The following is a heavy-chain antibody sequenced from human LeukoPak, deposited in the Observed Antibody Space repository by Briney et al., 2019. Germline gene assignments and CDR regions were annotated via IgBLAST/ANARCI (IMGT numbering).Heavy chain of an antibody. D-gene: IGHD5-12*01. Sequence: GTSLRLSCVASGFTFNNYWMTWIRQAPGKGLEWVANIKPDGSEGYYLDSLKGRFTISRDNAKNSLYLEMTNLRVEDTAVYYCARSGGYGWDYWGQGALVTVSS. V-gene: IGHV3-7*01. CDR1: GFTFNNYW. CDR2: IKPDGSEG. CDR3: ARSGGYGWDY. J-gene: IGHJ4*02.